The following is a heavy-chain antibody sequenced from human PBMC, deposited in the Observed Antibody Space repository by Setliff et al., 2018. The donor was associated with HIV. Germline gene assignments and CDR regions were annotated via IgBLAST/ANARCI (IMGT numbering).Heavy chain of an antibody. CDR2: ISSTGTYI. D-gene: IGHD1-26*01. V-gene: IGHV3-21*01. CDR3: AGRTNIDTLYYGSQTFYMDYYGLDV. CDR1: GFTFSSHT. J-gene: IGHJ6*02. Sequence: GGSLRLSCAASGFTFSSHTMNWIRQAPGKGLEWVSSISSTGTYIYYADSMKGRFTSSRDNAKNSLYLQMNSLRADDTAVYFCAGRTNIDTLYYGSQTFYMDYYGLDVWGQGTTVTVSS.